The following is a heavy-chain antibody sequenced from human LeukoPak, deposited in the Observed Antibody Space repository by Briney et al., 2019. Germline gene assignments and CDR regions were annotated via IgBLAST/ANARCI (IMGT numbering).Heavy chain of an antibody. V-gene: IGHV3-30*02. CDR2: IRYDGSNK. CDR1: GFSFKSHN. D-gene: IGHD2-8*02. CDR3: AKDVLVFDI. Sequence: GGSLRLSCATSGFSFKSHNMNWVRQAPGKGLEWVAFIRYDGSNKYYADSVKGRFIISRDNSQNTLYLQMNSLRAEDTAVYYCAKDVLVFDIWGQGTMVTVSS. J-gene: IGHJ3*02.